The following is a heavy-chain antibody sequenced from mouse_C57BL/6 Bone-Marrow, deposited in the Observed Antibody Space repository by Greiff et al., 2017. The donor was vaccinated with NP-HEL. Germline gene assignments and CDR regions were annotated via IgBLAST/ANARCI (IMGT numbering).Heavy chain of an antibody. V-gene: IGHV14-4*01. CDR1: GFNIKDDY. CDR2: IDPENGDP. D-gene: IGHD2-5*01. J-gene: IGHJ2*01. Sequence: VQLQQSGAELVRPGASVKLSCTASGFNIKDDYMHWVKQRPEQGLEWIGWIDPENGDPEYASKFQGKATITADTSSNTAYLQLSSLTSEDTAVYYCTTTYYSNFLGFGGQGNTLTVSS. CDR3: TTTYYSNFLGF.